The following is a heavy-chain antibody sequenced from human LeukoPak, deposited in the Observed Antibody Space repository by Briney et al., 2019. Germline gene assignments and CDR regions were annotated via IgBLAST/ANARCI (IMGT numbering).Heavy chain of an antibody. Sequence: GGSLRLSCAASEFTFSNYSVNWVRQAPGKGLEWVSYISSSSSTIYYADSVKGRFTISRDNAKNSVYLQMNSLRAEDTAVYYCVRDPSYSSGWYPYFFDYWGQGTLVTASS. V-gene: IGHV3-48*01. CDR3: VRDPSYSSGWYPYFFDY. CDR2: ISSSSSTI. CDR1: EFTFSNYS. D-gene: IGHD6-13*01. J-gene: IGHJ4*02.